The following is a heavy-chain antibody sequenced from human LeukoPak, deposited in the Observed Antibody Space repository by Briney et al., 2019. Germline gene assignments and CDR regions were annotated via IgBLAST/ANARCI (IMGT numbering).Heavy chain of an antibody. CDR3: ARDTSWAITMVRGVITSFDY. Sequence: GGSLRLSCAVSGFTVSSNYMNWVRQAPGKGLEWVSYISSSSSTIYYADSVKGRFTISRDNAKNSLYLQMNSLRAEDTAVYYCARDTSWAITMVRGVITSFDYWGQGTLVTVSS. CDR2: ISSSSSTI. V-gene: IGHV3-48*04. D-gene: IGHD3-10*01. J-gene: IGHJ4*02. CDR1: GFTVSSNY.